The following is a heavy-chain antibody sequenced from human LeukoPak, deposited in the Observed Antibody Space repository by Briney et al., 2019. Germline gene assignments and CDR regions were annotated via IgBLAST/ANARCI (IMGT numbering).Heavy chain of an antibody. V-gene: IGHV3-7*01. CDR3: ARDDTHYGSSGSFCDAFDI. CDR2: IRRDGSET. J-gene: IGHJ3*02. D-gene: IGHD3-22*01. Sequence: PGGSLTLSCAACGFTFSNYWMTWVRRAPGRGLEWVTNIRRDGSETHYVDSVMGRFTISRDNAKNSLYLQMNSLRAEDTAVYYCARDDTHYGSSGSFCDAFDIWGQGTMVTVSS. CDR1: GFTFSNYW.